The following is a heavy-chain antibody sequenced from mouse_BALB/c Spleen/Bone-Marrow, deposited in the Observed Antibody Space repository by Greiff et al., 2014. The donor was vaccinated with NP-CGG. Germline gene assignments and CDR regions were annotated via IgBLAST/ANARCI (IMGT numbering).Heavy chain of an antibody. V-gene: IGHV1S41*01. J-gene: IGHJ4*01. Sequence: DLVKPGASVKLSCKASGYTFTNYWINWIKQRPGQGLEWIGRIAPGSGSTYYNEMFKGKATLTVDTSSSTAYIQLSCLSSEDSAVYFCARGIYYGNYVYAMDYWGQGTSVTVSS. CDR1: GYTFTNYW. D-gene: IGHD2-1*01. CDR3: ARGIYYGNYVYAMDY. CDR2: IAPGSGST.